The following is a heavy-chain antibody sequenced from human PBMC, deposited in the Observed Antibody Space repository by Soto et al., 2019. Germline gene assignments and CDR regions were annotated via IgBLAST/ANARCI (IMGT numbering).Heavy chain of an antibody. D-gene: IGHD2-8*01. CDR3: AREGGWDGIVLMVYAIHRGPVDY. V-gene: IGHV1-2*02. J-gene: IGHJ4*02. CDR2: INPNSGGT. CDR1: GYTFTGYY. Sequence: ASVKVSCKASGYTFTGYYMHWVRQAPGQGLEWMGWINPNSGGTNYAQKFQGRVTMTRDTSISTAYMELSRLRSGDTAVYYCAREGGWDGIVLMVYAIHRGPVDYWGQGTLVTVSS.